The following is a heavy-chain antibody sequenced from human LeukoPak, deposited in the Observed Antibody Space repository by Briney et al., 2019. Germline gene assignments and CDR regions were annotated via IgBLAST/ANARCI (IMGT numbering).Heavy chain of an antibody. V-gene: IGHV4-39*07. D-gene: IGHD3-9*01. J-gene: IGHJ4*02. CDR3: ARSSDILTGYYGVPGHYFDY. CDR1: GGSISSSSYY. CDR2: IYYSGST. Sequence: TSETLSLTCTVSGGSISSSSYYWGWIRQPPGKGLEWIGSIYYSGSTYYNPSLKSRVTISVDTSKNQFSLKLSSVTAADTAVYYCARSSDILTGYYGVPGHYFDYWGQGTLVTVSS.